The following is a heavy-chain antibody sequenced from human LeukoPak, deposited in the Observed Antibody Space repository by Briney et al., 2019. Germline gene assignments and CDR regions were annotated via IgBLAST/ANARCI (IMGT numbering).Heavy chain of an antibody. CDR2: IYYSGST. V-gene: IGHV4-38-2*02. CDR1: AYSIGSGYY. Sequence: SETLSLTCTVSAYSIGSGYYWGWIRQPPGKGLEWIGSIYYSGSTYYNPSLKSRVTISVDTSKNQFSLKLSSVTAADTAVYYCAAYYYDSSGYYPLGYWGQGTLVTVSS. D-gene: IGHD3-22*01. J-gene: IGHJ4*02. CDR3: AAYYYDSSGYYPLGY.